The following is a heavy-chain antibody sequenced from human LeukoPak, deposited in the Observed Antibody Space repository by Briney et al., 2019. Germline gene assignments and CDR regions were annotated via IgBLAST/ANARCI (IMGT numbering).Heavy chain of an antibody. V-gene: IGHV3-30*03. CDR3: ARDPSSGYYYYFDY. Sequence: GGSLRLSCAASGFTFSDYGMHWVRQAPGKGLEWVAVISYDGRNKYYADSVKGRFTISRDKSKNTLDLQMNSLRAEDTAVYYCARDPSSGYYYYFDYWGQGTLVTVSS. CDR2: ISYDGRNK. D-gene: IGHD3-22*01. CDR1: GFTFSDYG. J-gene: IGHJ4*02.